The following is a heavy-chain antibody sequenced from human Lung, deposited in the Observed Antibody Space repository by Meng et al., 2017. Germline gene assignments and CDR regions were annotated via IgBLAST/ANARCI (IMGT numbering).Heavy chain of an antibody. V-gene: IGHV4-4*02. J-gene: IGHJ4*02. CDR1: GGSISSGNW. D-gene: IGHD4-17*01. Sequence: QQQRQESGPSLVKPSETLPLTCAVSGGSISSGNWWSWVRQPPGKGLEWIGEISHSGNTNYSPSFRGRVTMSVGRSRDQFSLELNSVTAADTAVYFCARNGAYCLHSWGQGTLVTVSS. CDR3: ARNGAYCLHS. CDR2: ISHSGNT.